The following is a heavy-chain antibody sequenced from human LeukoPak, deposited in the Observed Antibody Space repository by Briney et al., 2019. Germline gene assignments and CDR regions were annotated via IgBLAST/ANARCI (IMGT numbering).Heavy chain of an antibody. CDR3: ARVTSSGWYSFDY. Sequence: GGSLRLSCAASGFTFSSYAMHWVRQAPGKGLEWVAVISYDGSIKYSADSVKGRFTISRDNSKNTLYLQMNSLRTEDTAMYYCARVTSSGWYSFDYWGQGTLITVSS. CDR1: GFTFSSYA. D-gene: IGHD6-19*01. V-gene: IGHV3-30-3*01. CDR2: ISYDGSIK. J-gene: IGHJ4*02.